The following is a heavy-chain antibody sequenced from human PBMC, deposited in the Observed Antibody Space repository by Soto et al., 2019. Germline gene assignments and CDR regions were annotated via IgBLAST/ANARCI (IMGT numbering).Heavy chain of an antibody. CDR1: GFTFSSYA. V-gene: IGHV3-23*01. J-gene: IGHJ6*02. CDR3: AKARSSWAYYYGLDV. D-gene: IGHD6-13*01. CDR2: IGGSGGST. Sequence: EVQLLESGGGLVQPGGSLRLSCVASGFTFSSYAMSWVRQAPGKGLEWVSAIGGSGGSTYYADSVKGRFTISRDNSKNTLYLQMNSLRGDDTAVYYCAKARSSWAYYYGLDVWCQGTTVTVSS.